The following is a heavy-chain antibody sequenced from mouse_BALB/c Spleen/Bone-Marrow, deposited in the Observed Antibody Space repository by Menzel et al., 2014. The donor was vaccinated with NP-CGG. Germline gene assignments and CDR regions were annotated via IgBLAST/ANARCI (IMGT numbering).Heavy chain of an antibody. D-gene: IGHD2-1*01. J-gene: IGHJ3*01. CDR3: ARNGNYDAWFAY. V-gene: IGHV14-3*02. Sequence: EVKVEESGAELVKPGASVKLSCTASGFNIKDTYMHWVKQRPEQGLEWIGRIDPANGNTKYDPKFQGKATITADTSSNXASLQLRGLTSEATAVYYCARNGNYDAWFAYGGQGTLVTVSA. CDR2: IDPANGNT. CDR1: GFNIKDTY.